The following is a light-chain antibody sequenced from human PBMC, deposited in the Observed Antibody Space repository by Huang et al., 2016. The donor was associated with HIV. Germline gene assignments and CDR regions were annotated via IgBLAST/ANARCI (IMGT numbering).Light chain of an antibody. CDR2: WAS. V-gene: IGKV4-1*01. J-gene: IGKJ3*01. Sequence: DIVMTQSPDSLAVSLGERASINCKSSQSILYSSTDKSYLAWYHQKPGQPPKLLIYWASTREYGVRDRYSGNGSGTDFTLTVSSLQAEDVAVYYCQQYVSSPFTFGPGTKVDIK. CDR3: QQYVSSPFT. CDR1: QSILYSSTDKSY.